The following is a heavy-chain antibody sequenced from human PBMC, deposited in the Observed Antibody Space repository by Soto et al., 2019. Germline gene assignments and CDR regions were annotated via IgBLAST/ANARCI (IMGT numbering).Heavy chain of an antibody. Sequence: SETLSLTCTVSGGSVGSGSYYWSWIRQPPGKGLEWIGYIYYSGSTNYNPSLKSRVTISIDTSRNQFSLELRSVTAADTAVYYCARDVGLQYDTGYSDFWTGKNNWFDPWGQGTLVTVSS. J-gene: IGHJ5*02. CDR3: ARDVGLQYDTGYSDFWTGKNNWFDP. CDR2: IYYSGST. D-gene: IGHD3-3*01. V-gene: IGHV4-61*01. CDR1: GGSVGSGSYY.